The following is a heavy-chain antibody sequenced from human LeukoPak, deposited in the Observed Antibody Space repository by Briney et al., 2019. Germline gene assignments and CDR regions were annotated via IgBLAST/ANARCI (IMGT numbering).Heavy chain of an antibody. CDR3: AKDGRYTYYYYFDY. D-gene: IGHD5-18*01. V-gene: IGHV3-23*01. CDR2: ISNDDGST. J-gene: IGHJ4*02. Sequence: GESLRLSCAASGFTFGSYAMTWVRQAPGKGLEWVSGISNDDGSTYYTDSVKGRFTISRDNSKNTVYLQMNSLRAEDTAVYYCAKDGRYTYYYYFDYWGQGTLVTVSS. CDR1: GFTFGSYA.